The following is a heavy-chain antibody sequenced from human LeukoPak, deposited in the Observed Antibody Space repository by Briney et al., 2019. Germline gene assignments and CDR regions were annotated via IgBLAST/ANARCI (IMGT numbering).Heavy chain of an antibody. J-gene: IGHJ4*02. V-gene: IGHV1-2*02. D-gene: IGHD3-22*01. CDR2: INPNSGGT. CDR1: GYTFTGYY. Sequence: ASVKVSCKASGYTFTGYYMHWVRQAPGQGLEWMGWINPNSGGTNYAQKFQGRVTMTRDTSISTAYMELSRLRSDDTAVYYCARDPSWADSPYFDYWGQGTLVTVSS. CDR3: ARDPSWADSPYFDY.